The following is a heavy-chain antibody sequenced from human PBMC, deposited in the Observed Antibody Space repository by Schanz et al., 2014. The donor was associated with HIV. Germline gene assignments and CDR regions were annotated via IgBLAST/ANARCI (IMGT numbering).Heavy chain of an antibody. V-gene: IGHV3-23*01. Sequence: EVQLLESGGGLVQPGGSLRLSCAASGFTFSNYAMIWVRQAPGKGLEWVSGISGGGGSTYYTDSVKGRFTISRDNSKXXXYLQMNSLRAEDTAVYYCAKDTTAAGRGYFQHWGQGTLVTVSS. D-gene: IGHD6-13*01. CDR1: GFTFSNYA. CDR3: AKDTTAAGRGYFQH. CDR2: ISGGGGST. J-gene: IGHJ1*01.